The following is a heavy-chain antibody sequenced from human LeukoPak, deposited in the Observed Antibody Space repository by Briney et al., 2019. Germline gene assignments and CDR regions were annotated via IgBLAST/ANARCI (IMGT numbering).Heavy chain of an antibody. D-gene: IGHD3-10*01. Sequence: ASVKVSCKASGYTFTSYGINLVRQAPGQGLEWMGWISPYNGNTNYAQNLQGRVTMTTDTSTRTAYMEVRGLRSDDTAVYYCARDVAPGTASRDDAFDIWGQGTMVTVSS. CDR1: GYTFTSYG. J-gene: IGHJ3*02. V-gene: IGHV1-18*01. CDR2: ISPYNGNT. CDR3: ARDVAPGTASRDDAFDI.